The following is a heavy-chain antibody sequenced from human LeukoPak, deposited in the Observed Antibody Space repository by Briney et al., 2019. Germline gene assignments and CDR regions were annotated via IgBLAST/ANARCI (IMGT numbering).Heavy chain of an antibody. CDR2: ISSSSSTV. CDR3: ARYSTGNFDY. D-gene: IGHD1-1*01. Sequence: GGSLRLSCAASGFTFSYYRMKWVRQAPGKGLEWVSYISSSSSTVYYADSVKGRFTISRDNAKDSVYLQMSSLRDEDTAVYYCARYSTGNFDYWGQGTLVTVSS. J-gene: IGHJ4*02. CDR1: GFTFSYYR. V-gene: IGHV3-48*02.